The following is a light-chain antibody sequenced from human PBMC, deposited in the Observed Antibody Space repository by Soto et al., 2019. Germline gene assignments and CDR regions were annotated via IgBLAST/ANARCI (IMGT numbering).Light chain of an antibody. CDR1: QYINNW. Sequence: DIQMTQSPSTLSASVGDRVTITCRASQYINNWLAWYQQKPGKAPNLLIHDASSLERGVPSRFSGSGSGTEFTLTISSLQPDDFATYYCQQYSSYSSKTFGQGTKVEI. CDR2: DAS. V-gene: IGKV1-5*01. CDR3: QQYSSYSSKT. J-gene: IGKJ1*01.